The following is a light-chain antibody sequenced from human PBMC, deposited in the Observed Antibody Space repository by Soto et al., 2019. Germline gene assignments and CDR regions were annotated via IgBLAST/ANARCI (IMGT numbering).Light chain of an antibody. CDR3: QQYNNWPPWT. CDR1: QSVSSN. Sequence: EIVMTQSPATLSVSPGERATLSCRASQSVSSNLAWYQQKPGQAPRLRIYGASTRATGIPARFSGSGSGTEVTLTISSLQSEDFAVYYCQQYNNWPPWTFGQGTKVEIK. V-gene: IGKV3-15*01. J-gene: IGKJ1*01. CDR2: GAS.